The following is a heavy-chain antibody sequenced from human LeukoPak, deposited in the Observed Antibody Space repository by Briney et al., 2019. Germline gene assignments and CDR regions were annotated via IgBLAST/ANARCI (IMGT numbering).Heavy chain of an antibody. D-gene: IGHD6-13*01. Sequence: SETLSLTCTVSGGSISSDSYYWGWIRQPAGQGLEWIVRIYTSGSTNYNPFLSSRVTISVDTSKNQFSLKLSSVTAADTAVYYCARAAALGLDYWGQGTLVTVSS. CDR1: GGSISSDSYY. V-gene: IGHV4-61*02. CDR3: ARAAALGLDY. CDR2: IYTSGST. J-gene: IGHJ4*02.